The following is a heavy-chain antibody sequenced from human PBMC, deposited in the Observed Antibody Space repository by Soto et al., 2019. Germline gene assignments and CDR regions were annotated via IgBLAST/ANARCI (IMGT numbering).Heavy chain of an antibody. CDR2: IWYDGSNT. Sequence: QVQLVESGGGVVQPGRSLRLSCAASGFTFSSFGMHWVRQAPGKGLEGVAVIWYDGSNTYYGDSVKGRFTISRDNSKNTLDLQMNSLGAEDTAVYYCGRDMLGNSPAFDIWGQGTMVTVSS. D-gene: IGHD3-10*02. CDR3: GRDMLGNSPAFDI. V-gene: IGHV3-33*01. J-gene: IGHJ3*02. CDR1: GFTFSSFG.